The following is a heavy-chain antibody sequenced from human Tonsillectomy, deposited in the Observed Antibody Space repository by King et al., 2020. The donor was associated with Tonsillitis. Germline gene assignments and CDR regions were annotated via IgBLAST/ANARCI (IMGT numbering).Heavy chain of an antibody. CDR2: IYYSGST. V-gene: IGHV4-61*01. CDR1: GGSVSSGSYY. CDR3: ARGFGDLRFLEWLGNWFDP. Sequence: LQLQESGPGLVKPSETLSLTCTVSGGSVSSGSYYWSWIRQPPGKGLEWIGYIYYSGSTNYNPSLKSRVTISVDTSKNQFSLKLSSVTAADTAVYYCARGFGDLRFLEWLGNWFDPWGQGTLVTVSS. J-gene: IGHJ5*02. D-gene: IGHD3-3*01.